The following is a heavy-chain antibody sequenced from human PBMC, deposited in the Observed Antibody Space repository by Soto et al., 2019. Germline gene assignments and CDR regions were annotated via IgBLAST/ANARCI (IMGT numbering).Heavy chain of an antibody. CDR1: GYSFTSYW. CDR3: ARQSHYDFWSGYPPAHDYYYGMDV. V-gene: IGHV5-51*01. Sequence: PGESLKIFCKGSGYSFTSYWIGWVRQMPGKGLEWMGIIYPGDSDTRYSPSFQGQVTISADKSISTAYLQWSSLKASDTAMYYCARQSHYDFWSGYPPAHDYYYGMDVWGQGTTVTVSS. J-gene: IGHJ6*02. D-gene: IGHD3-3*01. CDR2: IYPGDSDT.